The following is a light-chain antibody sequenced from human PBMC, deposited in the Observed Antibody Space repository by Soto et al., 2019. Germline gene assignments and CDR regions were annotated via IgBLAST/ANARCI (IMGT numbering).Light chain of an antibody. CDR2: EVN. V-gene: IGLV2-14*01. J-gene: IGLJ1*01. Sequence: HPASMSSPTGHSITICCTRTSRDGGGYNCVSWYQQHPGKAPKLIIFEVNSRPSGISSRFSGSKSGNTASLTISGLQAEDEAESYCSSYTSGRTSVFGSGTKVTVL. CDR3: SSYTSGRTSV. CDR1: SRDGGGYNC.